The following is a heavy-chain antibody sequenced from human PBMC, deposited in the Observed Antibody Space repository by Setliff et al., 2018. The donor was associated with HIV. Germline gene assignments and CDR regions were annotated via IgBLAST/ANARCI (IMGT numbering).Heavy chain of an antibody. V-gene: IGHV3-43D*04. D-gene: IGHD3-10*01. CDR3: AKDNLYSPGIYQFDY. Sequence: PGGSLRLSCAASGFTFDDYTMHWVRQAPGKGLEWISLISWNGGSKDYAESVKGRFTISRDNSKNSLYLQMNSLGAEDTAVYYCAKDNLYSPGIYQFDYWGQGTMVTVSS. CDR2: ISWNGGSK. CDR1: GFTFDDYT. J-gene: IGHJ4*02.